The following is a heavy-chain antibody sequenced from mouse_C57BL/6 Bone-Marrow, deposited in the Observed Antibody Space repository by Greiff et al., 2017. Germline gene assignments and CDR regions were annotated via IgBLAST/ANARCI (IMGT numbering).Heavy chain of an antibody. CDR1: GYTFTGYW. J-gene: IGHJ3*01. CDR2: ILPGSGST. Sequence: VQLQESGAELMKPGASVKLSCKATGYTFTGYWIEWVKQRPGHGLEWIGEILPGSGSTNSNEKFKGKATFTADTSSNTAYLQLSSLTTEDSAIYYCARGNYRWAWFAYWGQGTLVTVSA. D-gene: IGHD2-1*01. CDR3: ARGNYRWAWFAY. V-gene: IGHV1-9*01.